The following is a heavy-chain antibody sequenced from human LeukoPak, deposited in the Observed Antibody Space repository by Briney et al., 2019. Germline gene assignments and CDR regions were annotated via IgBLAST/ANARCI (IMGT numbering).Heavy chain of an antibody. D-gene: IGHD2-2*01. V-gene: IGHV1-69*02. CDR3: ARGYCSSTSCYWRGNWFDP. J-gene: IGHJ5*02. CDR1: GVTFTSYT. CDR2: IIPILGVA. Sequence: SLKASCKASGVTFTSYTISWVRQAPGQGLDWMGRIIPILGVANYAQKFQGRVTITADKSTSTAYMEPSSLRSEDTAVYYCARGYCSSTSCYWRGNWFDPWGQGTLVTVSS.